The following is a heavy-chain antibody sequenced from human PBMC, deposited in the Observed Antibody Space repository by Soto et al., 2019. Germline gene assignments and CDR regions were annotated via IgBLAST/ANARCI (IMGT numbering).Heavy chain of an antibody. CDR3: VKGRRSSSSGLHYYYYYGMDV. Sequence: SETLSLTCTVSGGSITSGGYSWSWIRQSPGQGLEWIGYIYQGGSAYYNPSLKTRVTILVDRSNNQFSLNLTSVTAADTAVYYCVKGRRSSSSGLHYYYYYGMDVWGQGTTVTVSS. D-gene: IGHD6-6*01. CDR2: IYQGGSA. J-gene: IGHJ6*02. V-gene: IGHV4-30-2*06. CDR1: GGSITSGGYS.